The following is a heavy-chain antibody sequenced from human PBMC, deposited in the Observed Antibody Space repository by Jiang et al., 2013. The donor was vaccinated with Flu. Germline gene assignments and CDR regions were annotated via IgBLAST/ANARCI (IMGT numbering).Heavy chain of an antibody. CDR3: AKAYTSGPAPRDAFDI. CDR2: IYPGNSDT. V-gene: IGHV5-51*01. D-gene: IGHD6-19*01. J-gene: IGHJ3*02. CDR1: W. Sequence: WIGWVAPDARERPWSGWGVIYPGNSDTRYSPSFQGQVSISADKSINTAYLQWSSLKASDTAMYYCAKAYTSGPAPRDAFDIWGQGTMVTVSS.